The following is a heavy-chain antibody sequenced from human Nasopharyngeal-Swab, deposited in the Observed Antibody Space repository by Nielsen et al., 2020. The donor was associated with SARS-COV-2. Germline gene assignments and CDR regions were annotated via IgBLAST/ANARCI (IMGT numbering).Heavy chain of an antibody. CDR3: ARDRVGWSIDY. CDR2: ISYDGSNK. CDR1: GFIFHSYA. V-gene: IGHV3-30*04. D-gene: IGHD2-15*01. J-gene: IGHJ4*02. Sequence: GESLKISCAASGFIFHSYAMHWVRQAPGTGLEWGAVISYDGSNKYYADSVKGRFTISRDNSKNTLYLQMNSLRAEDTAVYYCARDRVGWSIDYWGQGTLVTVSS.